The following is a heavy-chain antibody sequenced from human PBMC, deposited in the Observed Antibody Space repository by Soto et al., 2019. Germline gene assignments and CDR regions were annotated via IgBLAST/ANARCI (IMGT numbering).Heavy chain of an antibody. V-gene: IGHV3-23*01. CDR1: GFTVSNYA. D-gene: IGHD2-21*02. CDR2: ISGGGGST. J-gene: IGHJ3*01. Sequence: EVQLLESGGGLVQPGGSLRLSCAASGFTVSNYAINWVRLAPGKGLEWVSGISGGGGSTYYADSVKGRFTIFRDTSKNTVFLQMNSLRADDTAVYYCAKGFIVVVTVLRPDDAFDVWGQGTMVTVSS. CDR3: AKGFIVVVTVLRPDDAFDV.